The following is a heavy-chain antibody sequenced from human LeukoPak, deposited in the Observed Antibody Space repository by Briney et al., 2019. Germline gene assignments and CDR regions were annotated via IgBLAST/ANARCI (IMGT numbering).Heavy chain of an antibody. CDR3: AKIGVIANWYFDI. D-gene: IGHD2-21*01. CDR2: ISRGGDMT. V-gene: IGHV3-23*01. J-gene: IGHJ2*01. CDR1: GFAFGNTG. Sequence: HPGGFLRLSCAASGFAFGNTGMNWVRETPGTGLEWVSSISRGGDMTFYADSVRGRFTVSRDNSINTLYLQINSLRAEDTAVYFCAKIGVIANWYFDIWGRGTLVTVSS.